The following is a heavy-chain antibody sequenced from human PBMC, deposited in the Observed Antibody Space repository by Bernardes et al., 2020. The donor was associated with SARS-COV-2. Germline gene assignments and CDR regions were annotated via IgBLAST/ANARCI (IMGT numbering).Heavy chain of an antibody. V-gene: IGHV3-33*01. J-gene: IGHJ6*02. Sequence: GGTLTVSCAACGFTFSTYGIHWVRKAPGKALEWVEVIWYAGSTQYYTDSVKGRFTISRDNSKNALYLQMNGLRDEDTGIYYCARRFCTARGCPANFYGLGVWGVGTTVTVSS. CDR2: IWYAGSTQ. D-gene: IGHD2-8*02. CDR3: ARRFCTARGCPANFYGLGV. CDR1: GFTFSTYG.